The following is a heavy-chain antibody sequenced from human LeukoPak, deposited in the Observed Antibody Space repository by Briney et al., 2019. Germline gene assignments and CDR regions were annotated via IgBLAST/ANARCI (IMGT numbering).Heavy chain of an antibody. CDR1: GYTFTNYG. J-gene: IGHJ4*02. CDR3: ARDYTNWNYDYLGY. Sequence: RASVKVSCKASGYTFTNYGITWVRQAPGQGLEWMGWRSAYNGNTNYAQKLQGRVTMTRDTSISTAYMELSRLRPDDTAVYYCARDYTNWNYDYLGYWGQGTLVTVSS. D-gene: IGHD1-7*01. CDR2: RSAYNGNT. V-gene: IGHV1-18*01.